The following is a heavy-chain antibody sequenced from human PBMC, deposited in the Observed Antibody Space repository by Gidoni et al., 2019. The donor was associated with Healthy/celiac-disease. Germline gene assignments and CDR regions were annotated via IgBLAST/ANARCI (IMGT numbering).Heavy chain of an antibody. V-gene: IGHV4-59*01. CDR3: ARDTDGDYLDY. J-gene: IGHJ4*02. CDR1: GRSLSSYS. D-gene: IGHD4-17*01. CDR2: IYYSGST. Sequence: QVHLPDSRPGLVKTSETLPLTSTVPGRSLSSYSWTWSRQPPGKGLEWIGYIYYSGSTNYNPSLKSRVTISVDTSKNQFSLKLSSVTAADTAVYYCARDTDGDYLDYWGQGTLVTVSS.